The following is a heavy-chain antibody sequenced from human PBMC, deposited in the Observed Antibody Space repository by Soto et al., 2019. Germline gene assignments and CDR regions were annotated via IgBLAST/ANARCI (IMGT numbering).Heavy chain of an antibody. Sequence: FLRLSCAASGFTFSNAWMSWVRQAPGKGLEWVGRIKSKTDGGTTDYAAPVKGRFTISRDDSKNTPYLQMNSLKTEDTAVYYCTTEAAAGDYGMDVWGQGTTVTVSS. CDR1: GFTFSNAW. CDR2: IKSKTDGGTT. J-gene: IGHJ6*02. D-gene: IGHD6-13*01. CDR3: TTEAAAGDYGMDV. V-gene: IGHV3-15*01.